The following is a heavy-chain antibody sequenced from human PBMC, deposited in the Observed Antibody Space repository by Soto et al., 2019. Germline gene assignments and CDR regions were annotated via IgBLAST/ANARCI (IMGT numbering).Heavy chain of an antibody. CDR1: GGSISKYY. J-gene: IGHJ6*02. D-gene: IGHD3-22*01. CDR3: AREGGYFDSSGSGVYHYYGVDV. V-gene: IGHV4-4*07. Sequence: SETLSLTCSVFGGSISKYYWSWIRQPAGKGLEWIGRIDSSGTTHYDPSLKSRVTVSVDTSKNQFFLRVTSVTAADTAVYYCAREGGYFDSSGSGVYHYYGVDVWGQGTTVTVSS. CDR2: IDSSGTT.